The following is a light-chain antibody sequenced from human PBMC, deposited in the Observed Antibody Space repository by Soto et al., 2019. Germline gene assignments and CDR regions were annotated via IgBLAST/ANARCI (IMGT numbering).Light chain of an antibody. V-gene: IGLV2-23*01. J-gene: IGLJ2*01. Sequence: QSALTQPASVSGSPGQSITISCTGTSSDVGTYNFVSWYQHHPGKAPELMIYEGRERPSGVSNRFSGSKSGNTASLTISGLQAEDEADYYCCSYAGGSTAVFGGGTQLTVL. CDR3: CSYAGGSTAV. CDR1: SSDVGTYNF. CDR2: EGR.